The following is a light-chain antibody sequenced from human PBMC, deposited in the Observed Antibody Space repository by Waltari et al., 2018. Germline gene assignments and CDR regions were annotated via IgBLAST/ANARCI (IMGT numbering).Light chain of an antibody. V-gene: IGKV1-12*01. J-gene: IGKJ5*01. CDR1: QGINNW. CDR2: TAS. Sequence: DIQMTQSPSSVSASVGDRVTITCRASQGINNWLAWYQQKPGKAPKLLIFTASNLQSGVPSRFSGSGSGTDFTLTISSLQPEDFATYYCQKLNSYPPTTFGQGTRLEIK. CDR3: QKLNSYPPTT.